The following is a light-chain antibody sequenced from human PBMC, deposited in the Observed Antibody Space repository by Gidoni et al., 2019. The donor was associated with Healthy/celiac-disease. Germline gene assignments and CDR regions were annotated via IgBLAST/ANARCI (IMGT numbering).Light chain of an antibody. V-gene: IGKV3-15*01. CDR1: QSVSSN. CDR2: GAS. J-gene: IGKJ4*01. Sequence: EIVMTQSPATLSVSPGERATLSCRASQSVSSNLAWYQQKPGQAPRLLIYGASTRATGIPARLSGRGSGTEVTLTISSLQSEDFAVYYCQQYNNWPRAFGGGTKVEIK. CDR3: QQYNNWPRA.